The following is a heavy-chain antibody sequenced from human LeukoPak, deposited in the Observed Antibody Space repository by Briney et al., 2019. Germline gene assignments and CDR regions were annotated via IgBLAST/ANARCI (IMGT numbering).Heavy chain of an antibody. CDR3: ARKKMVRGAASVGYYYYYMDA. J-gene: IGHJ6*03. Sequence: ALVKVSCKASGYTFTGYCMHWVRQAPGQGLEWMGRINPNSGGTNYAQKFQGRVTMTRDTSISTAYMELSRLRSDDTAVYYCARKKMVRGAASVGYYYYYMDAWGKGTTVTVSS. D-gene: IGHD3-10*01. CDR2: INPNSGGT. V-gene: IGHV1-2*06. CDR1: GYTFTGYC.